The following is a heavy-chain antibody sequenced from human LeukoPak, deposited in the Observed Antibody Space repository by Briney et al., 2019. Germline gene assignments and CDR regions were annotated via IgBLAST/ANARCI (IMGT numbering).Heavy chain of an antibody. CDR2: IYYSGST. CDR1: GGSISSGGYY. Sequence: SETLSLTCTVSGGSISSGGYYWSWIRQHPGKGLEWIGYIYYSGSTHYNPSLKSRVTISVDTSKNQFSLKLSSVTAADTAVYYCARNWRGSRGWSFDYWGQGTLVTVSS. CDR3: ARNWRGSRGWSFDY. J-gene: IGHJ4*02. V-gene: IGHV4-31*03. D-gene: IGHD3-10*01.